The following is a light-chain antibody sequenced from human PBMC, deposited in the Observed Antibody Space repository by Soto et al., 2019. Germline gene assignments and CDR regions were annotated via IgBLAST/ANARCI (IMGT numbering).Light chain of an antibody. Sequence: QSVLTQSPSASASLGASVKLTCTLSSGHSNYAIAWHQQQSEKGPRYLMKLNSDGSHSKGDGIPDSFSGSSSGAERYLTISSLQSEDEADYYCQTWGSGIVVFGGGTQLTVL. CDR3: QTWGSGIVV. CDR1: SGHSNYA. CDR2: LNSDGSH. J-gene: IGLJ2*01. V-gene: IGLV4-69*01.